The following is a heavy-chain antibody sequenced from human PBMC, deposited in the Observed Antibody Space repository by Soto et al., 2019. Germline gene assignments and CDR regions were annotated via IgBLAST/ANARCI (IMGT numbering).Heavy chain of an antibody. CDR3: ATYSGNYERYGVYYGMDV. V-gene: IGHV3-23*01. CDR1: GFTFSNYA. CDR2: IRGSGGST. J-gene: IGHJ6*02. D-gene: IGHD1-26*01. Sequence: GGSLRLSCAASGFTFSNYAISWVRQAPGKGLEWVSSIRGSGGSTYYADSVKGRFTISRDNSKNTLYLQMNSRRAEDTAVYYCATYSGNYERYGVYYGMDVWGQGTTVTVSS.